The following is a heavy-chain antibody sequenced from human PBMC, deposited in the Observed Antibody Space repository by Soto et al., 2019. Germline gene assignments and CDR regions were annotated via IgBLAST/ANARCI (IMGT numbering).Heavy chain of an antibody. CDR3: ARDRAVFWSGYYTATDAFDI. V-gene: IGHV1-18*01. CDR1: GYTFTSYG. CDR2: ISAYNGNT. D-gene: IGHD3-3*01. J-gene: IGHJ3*02. Sequence: ASVKVSCKASGYTFTSYGISGVRQSPGQGLEWMGWISAYNGNTNYAQKLQGRVTMTTDTSTSTAYMELRSLRSDDTAVYYCARDRAVFWSGYYTATDAFDIWGQGTMVTVS.